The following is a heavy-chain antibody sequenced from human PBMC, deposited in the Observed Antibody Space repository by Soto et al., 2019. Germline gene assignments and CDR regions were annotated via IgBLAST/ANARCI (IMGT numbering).Heavy chain of an antibody. CDR1: GFSLTTSEVG. Sequence: QINLKESGPTLVKPTETLTLTCTFSGFSLTTSEVGVGWIRQPPGKALEWLAIIYWDDDKLYNPSLKSRLSITKDISKKQVVLTMTNMEPEDTGTDYCALRPVGAAETWFDSCGQGTLFTVSS. V-gene: IGHV2-5*02. J-gene: IGHJ5*01. D-gene: IGHD1-26*01. CDR2: IYWDDDK. CDR3: ALRPVGAAETWFDS.